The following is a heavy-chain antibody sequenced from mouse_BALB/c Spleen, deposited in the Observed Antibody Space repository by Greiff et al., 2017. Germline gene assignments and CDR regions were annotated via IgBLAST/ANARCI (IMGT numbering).Heavy chain of an antibody. CDR3: ARLTTVGDY. Sequence: LVESGAELVRPGVSVKISCKGSGYTFTDYAMHWVKQSHAKSLEWIGVISTYYGDASYNQKFKGKATMTVDKSSSTAYMELARLTSEDSAIYYCARLTTVGDYWGQGTTLTVSS. V-gene: IGHV1S137*01. CDR1: GYTFTDYA. D-gene: IGHD1-1*01. CDR2: ISTYYGDA. J-gene: IGHJ2*01.